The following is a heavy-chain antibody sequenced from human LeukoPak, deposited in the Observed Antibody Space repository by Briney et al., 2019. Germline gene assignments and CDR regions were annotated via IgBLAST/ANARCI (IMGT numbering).Heavy chain of an antibody. CDR3: ARYSSSAAGDY. CDR1: GYTFTSYY. J-gene: IGHJ4*02. CDR2: INPSGGST. D-gene: IGHD6-6*01. V-gene: IGHV1-46*01. Sequence: GASVKVSCKASGYTFTSYYMHWVRQAPGQGLEWMGIINPSGGSTSYAQKFQGRVTMTRDMSTSTVYMELSSLRSEDTAVYYCARYSSSAAGDYWGQGTLVTVSS.